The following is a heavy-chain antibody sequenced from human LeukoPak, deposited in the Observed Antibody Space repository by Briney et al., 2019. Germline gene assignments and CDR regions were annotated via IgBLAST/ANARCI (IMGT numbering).Heavy chain of an antibody. D-gene: IGHD2-15*01. CDR1: GFTFSDYY. V-gene: IGHV3-11*04. J-gene: IGHJ4*02. Sequence: PGGSLRLSCAASGFTFSDYYMSWIRQAPGKGLEWVSYISSIGSPIYYADSVKGRLTICRDKAKNSLYLQMNSLRAEDTAVYYCARELRRRVVAATLGYWGQGTLVTVSS. CDR2: ISSIGSPI. CDR3: ARELRRRVVAATLGY.